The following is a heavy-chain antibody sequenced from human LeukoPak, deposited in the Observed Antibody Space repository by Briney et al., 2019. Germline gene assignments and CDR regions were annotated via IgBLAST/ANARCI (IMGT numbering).Heavy chain of an antibody. J-gene: IGHJ4*02. CDR1: GGSISSSSYY. CDR2: IYYTGKT. CDR3: ARFRVAGTRFFDY. D-gene: IGHD6-19*01. V-gene: IGHV4-39*07. Sequence: PSETLSLTCTVSGGSISSSSYYWGWIRQPPGKGLEWIGNIYYTGKTYYNTSLESRVTISVDTSKDQFSLKLSSVTAADTAVYYCARFRVAGTRFFDYWGQGTLVTVSS.